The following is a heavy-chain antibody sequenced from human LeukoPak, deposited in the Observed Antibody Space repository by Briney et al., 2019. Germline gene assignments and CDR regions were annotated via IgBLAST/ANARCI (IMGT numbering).Heavy chain of an antibody. CDR1: GFTFRSYA. D-gene: IGHD3-22*01. J-gene: IGHJ4*02. CDR2: ISGSGGST. Sequence: PGGSLRLSCAASGFTFRSYAMSWVRQAPGKGLEWVSAISGSGGSTYHADSVKGRFTISRDNSKNTLYLQMNSLRAEDTAVYYCASYDSSGYYHYFDYWGQGTLVTVSS. CDR3: ASYDSSGYYHYFDY. V-gene: IGHV3-23*01.